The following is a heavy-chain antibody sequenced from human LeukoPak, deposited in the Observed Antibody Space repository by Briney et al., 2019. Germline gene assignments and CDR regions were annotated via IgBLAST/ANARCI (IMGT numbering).Heavy chain of an antibody. CDR3: ARFCNYYDSSGYYYGFDP. Sequence: PSETLSLTCTVSGGSISSYYWSWIRQPPGKGLEWIGYIYYSGSTNYNPSLKSRVTISVDTSKNQFSLKLSSVTAAGTAVYYCARFCNYYDSSGYYYGFDPWGQGTLVTVSS. J-gene: IGHJ5*02. V-gene: IGHV4-59*01. CDR2: IYYSGST. D-gene: IGHD3-22*01. CDR1: GGSISSYY.